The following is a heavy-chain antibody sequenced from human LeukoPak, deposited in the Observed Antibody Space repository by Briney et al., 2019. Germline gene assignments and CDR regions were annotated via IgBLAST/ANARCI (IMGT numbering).Heavy chain of an antibody. D-gene: IGHD6-13*01. Sequence: SETLSLTCTVSGGSISSYYWSWIRQPPGKGLEWIGYIYYSGSTNYNPSLKSRVTISVDTSKNQFSLKLSSVTAADTAVYYCASSSAAAGTYTVWGQGTMVTVSS. CDR3: ASSSAAAGTYTV. CDR1: GGSISSYY. V-gene: IGHV4-59*01. CDR2: IYYSGST. J-gene: IGHJ3*01.